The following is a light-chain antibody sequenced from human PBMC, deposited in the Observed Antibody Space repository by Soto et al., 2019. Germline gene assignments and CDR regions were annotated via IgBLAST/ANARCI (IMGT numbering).Light chain of an antibody. CDR3: SSYTDSSNYV. Sequence: QSALTQPASVSGSPGQSITISCTGTSSDVGGYKYVSWYQQHPDKAPKLMIYQVTNRPSGVSNRFSGSRSGNTASLTISGLQAEDEADYYCSSYTDSSNYVFGTGTKLTVL. CDR1: SSDVGGYKY. J-gene: IGLJ1*01. V-gene: IGLV2-14*01. CDR2: QVT.